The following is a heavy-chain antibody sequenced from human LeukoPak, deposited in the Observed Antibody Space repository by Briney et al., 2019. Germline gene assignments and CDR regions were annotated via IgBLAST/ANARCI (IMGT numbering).Heavy chain of an antibody. J-gene: IGHJ4*02. Sequence: GGSLRLSCSASGFTFSDAWMTWVRQAPGKGLGWVGRIKANKDGGTTESAAPVKGRITISRDDSKNMVYLQMNGLKIEDTAVYYCATEYFGAFNFWGQGSLVTVSS. V-gene: IGHV3-15*01. CDR1: GFTFSDAW. D-gene: IGHD3-10*01. CDR2: IKANKDGGTT. CDR3: ATEYFGAFNF.